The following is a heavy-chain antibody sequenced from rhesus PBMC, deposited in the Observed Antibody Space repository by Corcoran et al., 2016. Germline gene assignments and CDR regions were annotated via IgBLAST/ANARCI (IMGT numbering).Heavy chain of an antibody. Sequence: EVQLVESGGGLAKPGGSLRLSCAASGFTFSSYWMNWVRQAPGKGLEWVSAINSGGGSTYYADSVKGRFNRSRDNSKNTLSLQMNSLRAEDTAGYDGAKEWGYSGSDYWGQGVLVTVSS. CDR1: GFTFSSYW. CDR2: INSGGGST. V-gene: IGHV3S25*01. J-gene: IGHJ4*01. CDR3: AKEWGYSGSDY. D-gene: IGHD6-25*01.